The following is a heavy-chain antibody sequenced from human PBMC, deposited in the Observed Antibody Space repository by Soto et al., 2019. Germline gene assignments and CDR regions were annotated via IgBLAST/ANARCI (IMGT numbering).Heavy chain of an antibody. CDR1: GFTFSSYG. J-gene: IGHJ4*02. CDR3: ARDLVSYSSGWYHFDY. CDR2: IWYDGSNK. D-gene: IGHD6-19*01. V-gene: IGHV3-33*01. Sequence: GGSLRLSCAASGFTFSSYGMHWVRQAPGKGLEWVAVIWYDGSNKYYADSVKGRFTISRDNSKNTLYLQMNSLRAEDTAVYYCARDLVSYSSGWYHFDYWGQGTLVTVSS.